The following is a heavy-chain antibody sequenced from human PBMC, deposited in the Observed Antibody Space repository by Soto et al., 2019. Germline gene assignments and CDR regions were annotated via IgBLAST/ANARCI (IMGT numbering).Heavy chain of an antibody. V-gene: IGHV1-69*01. J-gene: IGHJ6*02. CDR2: IIPIFGTA. CDR3: XXERKVSSPTLGYGMDV. Sequence: QVQLVQSGAEVKKPGSSVKVSCKASGGTFSSYAISWVRQAPGQGLEWMGGIIPIFGTANHAQKFQGRVTITADESTSTAYMELSSLSSEDTAVXXXXXERKVSSPTLGYGMDVWGQGT. D-gene: IGHD6-13*01. CDR1: GGTFSSYA.